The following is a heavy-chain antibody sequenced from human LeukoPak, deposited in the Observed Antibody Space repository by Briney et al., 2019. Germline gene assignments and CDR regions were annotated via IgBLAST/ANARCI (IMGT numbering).Heavy chain of an antibody. J-gene: IGHJ4*02. Sequence: PGGSLRLSCKASGFTVSNNYMNWVRQAPGKGLEWVALIYSGGSTQYADSAKGRFTISRDNSRNTLYLQMSSLRVEDTAVYYCARDPPGIAASVSGGWGQGILVTVSS. CDR3: ARDPPGIAASVSGG. D-gene: IGHD6-13*01. V-gene: IGHV3-53*01. CDR1: GFTVSNNY. CDR2: IYSGGST.